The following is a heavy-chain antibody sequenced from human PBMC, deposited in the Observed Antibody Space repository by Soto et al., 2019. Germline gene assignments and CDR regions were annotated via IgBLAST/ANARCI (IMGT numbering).Heavy chain of an antibody. D-gene: IGHD1-26*01. CDR1: GYTFTSYY. CDR3: ARDGGNSGRYGY. Sequence: ASVKVSCKASGYTFTSYYMHWVRQAPGQGLEWMGIINPSGGSTSYAQKFQGRVTMTRDTSTSTVYMELNSLRGEDTAVYYCARDGGNSGRYGYWGRGTLVTVSS. J-gene: IGHJ4*02. V-gene: IGHV1-46*01. CDR2: INPSGGST.